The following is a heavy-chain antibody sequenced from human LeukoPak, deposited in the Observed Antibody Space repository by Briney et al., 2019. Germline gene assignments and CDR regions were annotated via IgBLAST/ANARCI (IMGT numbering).Heavy chain of an antibody. CDR2: INTNSGGT. D-gene: IGHD1-26*01. V-gene: IGHV1-2*02. CDR1: GYTFTGYY. Sequence: ASVKVSCKASGYTFTGYYMHWVRQAPGQGLEWMGWINTNSGGTNYAQKFQGRVTMTRDTSISTAYMELSRLRSDDTAVYYCARDRGLIVEYAFDIWGQGTMVTVSS. J-gene: IGHJ3*02. CDR3: ARDRGLIVEYAFDI.